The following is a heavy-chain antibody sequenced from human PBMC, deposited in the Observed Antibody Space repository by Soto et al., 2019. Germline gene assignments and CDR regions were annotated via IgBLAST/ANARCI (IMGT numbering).Heavy chain of an antibody. CDR1: GGTFSSYT. Sequence: QVQLVQSGAEVKKPGSSVKVSCKASGGTFSSYTISWVRKAPGQGLEWMGRLIPILGIANHAQKVQGRVTITADKSTSTAYMERSSLRSEDTAVYYCARPRGIAVAGTPPLFDYWVQGTLVTVSS. D-gene: IGHD6-19*01. V-gene: IGHV1-69*02. J-gene: IGHJ4*02. CDR2: LIPILGIA. CDR3: ARPRGIAVAGTPPLFDY.